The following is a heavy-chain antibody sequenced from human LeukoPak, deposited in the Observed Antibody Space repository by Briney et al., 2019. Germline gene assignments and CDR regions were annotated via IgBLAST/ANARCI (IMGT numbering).Heavy chain of an antibody. CDR1: GFTFSSYA. Sequence: GGSLRLSCAAAGFTFSSYAMSWVRQAPGKGLEWVSAISGSGGSTYYADSVKGRFTISRDNSKNTLYLQMNSLRAEDTAVYYCAKDSHSSGWYSNWGQGTLVTVSS. J-gene: IGHJ4*02. D-gene: IGHD6-19*01. V-gene: IGHV3-23*01. CDR3: AKDSHSSGWYSN. CDR2: ISGSGGST.